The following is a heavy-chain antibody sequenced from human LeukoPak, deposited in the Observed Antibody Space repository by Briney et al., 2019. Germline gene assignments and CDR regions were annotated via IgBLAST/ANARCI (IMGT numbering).Heavy chain of an antibody. CDR3: ARDGPVAAAPKGSFDY. Sequence: GGSLRLSCAASGFTFSSYAMHWVRQAPGKGLEWVAVISYGGSNKYYADSVKGRFTISRDNSKNTLYLQMNSLRAEDTAVYYCARDGPVAAAPKGSFDYWGQGTLVTVSS. D-gene: IGHD6-13*01. CDR2: ISYGGSNK. V-gene: IGHV3-30*01. J-gene: IGHJ4*02. CDR1: GFTFSSYA.